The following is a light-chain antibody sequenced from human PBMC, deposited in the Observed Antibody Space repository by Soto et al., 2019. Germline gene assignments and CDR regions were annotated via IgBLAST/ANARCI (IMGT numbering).Light chain of an antibody. CDR1: SNNIGGYKY. CDR2: EVS. Sequence: QSVLTQPPSASGTPGQRVTISCTGASNNIGGYKYVSWYQQHPGKAPKLIIYEVSNRPSGISNRFSGSKSGNTASLSISGLQAEDEADYYCSSYSSISTRVFGTGTKVTVL. J-gene: IGLJ1*01. CDR3: SSYSSISTRV. V-gene: IGLV2-14*01.